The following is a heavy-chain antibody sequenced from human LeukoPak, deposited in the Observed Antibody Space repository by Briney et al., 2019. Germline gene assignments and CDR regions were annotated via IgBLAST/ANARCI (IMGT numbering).Heavy chain of an antibody. CDR1: GGSISSGGYY. CDR2: IHHSGST. V-gene: IGHV4-31*03. D-gene: IGHD1-7*01. CDR3: ARVNSGTVDY. J-gene: IGHJ4*02. Sequence: PSETLSLTCTVSGGSISSGGYYWSWIRQHPEKGLEWIGYIHHSGSTYYNPSLKSRVNISVDTSKNQFSLKLSSVTDADTALYYCARVNSGTVDYWGQGTLVIVSS.